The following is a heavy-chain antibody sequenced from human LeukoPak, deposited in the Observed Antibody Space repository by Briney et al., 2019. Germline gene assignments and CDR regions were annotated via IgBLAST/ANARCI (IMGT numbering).Heavy chain of an antibody. CDR3: AREQPQNIVVVVAAITGSSWFDP. D-gene: IGHD2-15*01. Sequence: ASVKVSCKASGYTFTGYGISWVRQAPGQGLEWVGWITTYNGKTNYAQKFQGRVTITADESTSTAYMELSSLRSEDTAVYYCAREQPQNIVVVVAAITGSSWFDPWGQGTLVTVSS. J-gene: IGHJ5*02. CDR1: GYTFTGYG. V-gene: IGHV1-18*01. CDR2: ITTYNGKT.